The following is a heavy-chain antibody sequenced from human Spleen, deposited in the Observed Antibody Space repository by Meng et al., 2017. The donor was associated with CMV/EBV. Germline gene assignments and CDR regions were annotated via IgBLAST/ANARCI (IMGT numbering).Heavy chain of an antibody. CDR3: TTTTNYDFWSGS. D-gene: IGHD3-3*01. CDR1: GFTFSGYE. J-gene: IGHJ5*02. CDR2: IRSKAYGGTT. V-gene: IGHV3-49*04. Sequence: GESLKISCAASGFTFSGYEMNWVRLAPGKGLEWVGFIRSKAYGGTTEYAASVKGRFTISRDDSKSIAYLQMNSLKTEDTAVYYCTTTTNYDFWSGSWGQGTLVTVSS.